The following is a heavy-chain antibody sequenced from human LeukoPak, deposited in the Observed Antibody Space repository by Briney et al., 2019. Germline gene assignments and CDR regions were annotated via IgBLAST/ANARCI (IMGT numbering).Heavy chain of an antibody. CDR3: ARGRHDIAMIVVVMTSVSYHLDV. CDR2: INPSGST. V-gene: IGHV4-34*01. CDR1: GGSFSGYH. D-gene: IGHD3-22*01. J-gene: IGHJ6*03. Sequence: PSETLSLTCAVYGGSFSGYHWTWIRQSPGKVLEWIGDINPSGSTYYNPSLKSRLTISVDTSKNQFSLKLRSVTAADTAVYYCARGRHDIAMIVVVMTSVSYHLDVWGKGTTVTVS.